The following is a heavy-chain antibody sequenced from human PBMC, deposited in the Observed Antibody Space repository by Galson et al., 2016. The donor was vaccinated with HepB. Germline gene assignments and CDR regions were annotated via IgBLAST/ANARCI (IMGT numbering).Heavy chain of an antibody. D-gene: IGHD5-24*01. J-gene: IGHJ4*02. CDR2: ISTSGTNT. CDR1: GFTFGDYD. V-gene: IGHV3-11*04. CDR3: ARDPGYITAAPFFDY. Sequence: SLRLSCAASGFTFGDYDMTWIRQAPGKGLEWVSYISTSGTNTYYADSVKGRFTISRDNAKNSLYVQMNSLRVEDTALYYCARDPGYITAAPFFDYWGQGTLVTVSS.